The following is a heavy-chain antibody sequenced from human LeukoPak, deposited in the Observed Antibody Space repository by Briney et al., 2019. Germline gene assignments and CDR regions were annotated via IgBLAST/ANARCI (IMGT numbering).Heavy chain of an antibody. CDR3: ARTSDHIVVVTAVDAFDI. V-gene: IGHV1-69*04. CDR1: GGTFSSYA. Sequence: ASVKVSCKASGGTFSSYAISWVRQAPGQGLEWMGRIIPILGIANYAQKFQGRVTITADKSTSTAYMELSSLRSEDTAVYYCARTSDHIVVVTAVDAFDIWGQGTMVTVSS. D-gene: IGHD2-21*02. CDR2: IIPILGIA. J-gene: IGHJ3*02.